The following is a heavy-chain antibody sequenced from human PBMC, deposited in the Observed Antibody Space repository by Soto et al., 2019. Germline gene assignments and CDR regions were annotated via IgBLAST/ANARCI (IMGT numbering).Heavy chain of an antibody. J-gene: IGHJ5*02. CDR3: AREGSRAVYNWFDP. CDR1: GGTFSSYT. D-gene: IGHD3-10*01. V-gene: IGHV1-69*04. Sequence: GASVKVSCKASGGTFSSYTISWGRQAPGQGLEWMGRIIPILGIANYAQKFQGRVTITADKSTSTAYMELSSLRSEDTAVYYCAREGSRAVYNWFDPWGQGTLVTVSS. CDR2: IIPILGIA.